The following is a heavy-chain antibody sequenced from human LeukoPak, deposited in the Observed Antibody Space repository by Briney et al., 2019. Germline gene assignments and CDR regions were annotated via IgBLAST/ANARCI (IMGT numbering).Heavy chain of an antibody. CDR1: GDSITNYY. J-gene: IGHJ4*02. Sequence: SETLSLTCTVSGDSITNYYWSWVRQPAGKGLEWIGRLYTRGRTDYNPSLMSRVTVSVDTSKNQFSLKLSSVTAGDTAVYYCANGGNSGSYFEDRGQGVLVTVSS. CDR2: LYTRGRT. V-gene: IGHV4-4*07. CDR3: ANGGNSGSYFED. D-gene: IGHD1-26*01.